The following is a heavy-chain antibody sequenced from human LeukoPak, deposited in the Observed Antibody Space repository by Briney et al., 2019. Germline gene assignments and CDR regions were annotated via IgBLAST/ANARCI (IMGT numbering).Heavy chain of an antibody. D-gene: IGHD6-19*01. CDR3: AKAYVAGNDAFDI. CDR2: ISWNSGSI. Sequence: PGGSLRLSCAASGFTFDDYAMHWVRQAPGKGLEGVSGISWNSGSIGYADSVKGRFTISRDNAKNSLYLQMNSLRAEDTALYYCAKAYVAGNDAFDIWGQGTMVTVSS. CDR1: GFTFDDYA. J-gene: IGHJ3*02. V-gene: IGHV3-9*01.